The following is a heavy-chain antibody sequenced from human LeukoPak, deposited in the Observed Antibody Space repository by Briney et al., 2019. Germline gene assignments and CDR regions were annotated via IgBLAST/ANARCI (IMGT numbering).Heavy chain of an antibody. CDR2: ISSSSSTI. Sequence: GGSLRLSCAASGFTFSSYSMNWVRQAPGKGLEWVSYISSSSSTIYYADSVKGRFTISRDNSENTLYLQMNSLRDEDTAIYYCAKDHITITGSDYWGQGTQVIVSS. CDR3: AKDHITITGSDY. CDR1: GFTFSSYS. D-gene: IGHD1-20*01. V-gene: IGHV3-48*02. J-gene: IGHJ4*02.